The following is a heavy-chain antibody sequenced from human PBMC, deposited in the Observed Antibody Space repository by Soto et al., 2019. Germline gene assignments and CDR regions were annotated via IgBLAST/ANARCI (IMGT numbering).Heavy chain of an antibody. CDR1: GFAFASSA. V-gene: IGHV3-23*01. J-gene: IGHJ4*02. Sequence: GGSLRLSCAASGFAFASSAMSWVRQSPHKGLEWVSFFTASGGRAFYSDSVRGRFTITKDDSKNTLFLQMSSLRAEDTAIYYCARYRTDGGSRFDLWGQGTLVTVSS. CDR3: ARYRTDGGSRFDL. CDR2: FTASGGRA. D-gene: IGHD2-15*01.